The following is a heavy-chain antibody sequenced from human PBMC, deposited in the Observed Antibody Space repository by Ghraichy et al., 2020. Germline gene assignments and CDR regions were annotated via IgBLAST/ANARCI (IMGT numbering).Heavy chain of an antibody. J-gene: IGHJ5*02. Sequence: ASVKVSCKASGYTFTSYGISRVRQAPGQGLEWMGWISAYNGNTNYAQKLQGRVTMTTDTSTSTAYMELRSLRSDDTAVYYCARDSSGYYRRGWFDPWGQGTLVTVSS. D-gene: IGHD3-22*01. CDR2: ISAYNGNT. CDR1: GYTFTSYG. V-gene: IGHV1-18*01. CDR3: ARDSSGYYRRGWFDP.